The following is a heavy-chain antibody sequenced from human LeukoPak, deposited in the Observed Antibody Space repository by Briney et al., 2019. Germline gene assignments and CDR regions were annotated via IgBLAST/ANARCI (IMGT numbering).Heavy chain of an antibody. D-gene: IGHD6-13*01. V-gene: IGHV3-33*06. J-gene: IGHJ5*02. CDR3: AKHPRIAAALTWFDP. CDR2: IWSDGSNK. Sequence: GGSLRLSCATSGFTFSGYGMHWVRQAPGKGLEWVTVIWSDGSNKYYADSVKGRFTISRDNSKNTLYLQMNSLRAEDTAVYYCAKHPRIAAALTWFDPWGQGTLVTVSS. CDR1: GFTFSGYG.